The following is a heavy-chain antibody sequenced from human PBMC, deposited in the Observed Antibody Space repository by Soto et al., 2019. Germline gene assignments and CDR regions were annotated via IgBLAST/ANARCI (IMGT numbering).Heavy chain of an antibody. Sequence: SETLSLTCAVSGGSISSGGYSWSWIRQPPGKGLEWVGYIYDSGSSYYNPSLKSRVSISLDRSKNQFSLKLSSVTAADTAVYYCARVPARLGAFDVWGQGTMVTVSS. D-gene: IGHD2-2*01. J-gene: IGHJ3*01. CDR3: ARVPARLGAFDV. CDR1: GGSISSGGYS. CDR2: IYDSGSS. V-gene: IGHV4-30-2*01.